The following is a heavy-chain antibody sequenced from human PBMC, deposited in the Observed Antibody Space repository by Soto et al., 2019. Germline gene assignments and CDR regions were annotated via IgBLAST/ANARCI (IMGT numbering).Heavy chain of an antibody. CDR3: ARENPYNYDYGVVDY. CDR1: GGDISSYY. D-gene: IGHD3-16*01. Sequence: SETLSLTCTVSGGDISSYYWSWIRQPPGKGLEWIGYIYYSGSTNYNPSLQSRVTISVDTSKKQFFLKLSSVTAADTAVYYCARENPYNYDYGVVDYWGQGTLVTVSS. CDR2: IYYSGST. J-gene: IGHJ4*02. V-gene: IGHV4-59*01.